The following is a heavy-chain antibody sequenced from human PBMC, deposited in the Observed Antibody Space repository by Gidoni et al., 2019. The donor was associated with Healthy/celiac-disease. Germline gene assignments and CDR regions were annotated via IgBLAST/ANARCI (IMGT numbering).Heavy chain of an antibody. V-gene: IGHV2-70*01. Sequence: QVTLRESGPALVKPTQTLTLTCTFPGFSLSTSGMCVSWIRQPPGKALEWLALIDWDDDKYYSTSLKTRLTIAKDTSKNQVVLTMTNMDPVDTATYYCARRFSDTATTYYFDYWGQGTLVTVSS. CDR3: ARRFSDTATTYYFDY. CDR2: IDWDDDK. J-gene: IGHJ4*02. CDR1: GFSLSTSGMC. D-gene: IGHD5-18*01.